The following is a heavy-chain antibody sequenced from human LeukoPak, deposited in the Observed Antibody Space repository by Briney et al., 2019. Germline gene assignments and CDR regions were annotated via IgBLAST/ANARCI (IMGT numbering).Heavy chain of an antibody. V-gene: IGHV3-30-3*01. CDR2: ISYDGSNK. CDR1: GFTFSSYA. J-gene: IGHJ4*02. Sequence: GGSLRLSCAASGFTFSSYAMHWVRQAPGKGLEWVAVISYDGSNKYYADSVKGRFTSSRDNSKNTLYLQMNSLRAEDTAVYYCARDLFRRRNGVVEGYFDYWGEGTLVTVSS. CDR3: ARDLFRRRNGVVEGYFDY. D-gene: IGHD2-8*01.